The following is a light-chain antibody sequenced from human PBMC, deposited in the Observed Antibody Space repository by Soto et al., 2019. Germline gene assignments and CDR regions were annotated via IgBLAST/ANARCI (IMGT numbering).Light chain of an antibody. CDR1: QGIESD. Sequence: AIQITQSPSSLSASAGDRIAITCRASQGIESDLSWYQQRPGKAPKLLIYAASNVHSGVPPRFSGSRSGTEFTLTISNLQPEDFASYYCLQDHDDSWTFGQGTKVDIK. CDR3: LQDHDDSWT. J-gene: IGKJ1*01. V-gene: IGKV1-6*01. CDR2: AAS.